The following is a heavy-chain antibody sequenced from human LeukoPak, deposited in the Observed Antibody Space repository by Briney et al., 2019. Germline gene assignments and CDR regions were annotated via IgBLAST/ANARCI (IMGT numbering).Heavy chain of an antibody. D-gene: IGHD3-10*01. V-gene: IGHV1-69*05. CDR2: IIPIFGTA. J-gene: IGHJ4*02. Sequence: SVKVSCKASGGTFSSYAISWVRQAPGQGLEWMGGIIPIFGTANYAQKFQGRVTITTDESTSTAYMELSSLRSEDTAVYYCAIGPALSGSISQFDYWGQGTLVTVSP. CDR1: GGTFSSYA. CDR3: AIGPALSGSISQFDY.